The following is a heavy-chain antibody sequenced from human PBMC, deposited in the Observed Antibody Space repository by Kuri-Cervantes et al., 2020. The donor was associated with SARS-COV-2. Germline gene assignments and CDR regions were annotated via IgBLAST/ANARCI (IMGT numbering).Heavy chain of an antibody. D-gene: IGHD1-26*01. J-gene: IGHJ4*02. CDR3: ARGGSYYQAFDY. Sequence: GESLKISCAASGFTFSDYYMSWIRQAPGKGLEWVSYISSSGSTIYYADSVKGRFTISRDNAKNSLYLQMNSLRAEDTAVYYCARGGSYYQAFDYWGREPWSPSPQ. CDR2: ISSSGSTI. V-gene: IGHV3-11*04. CDR1: GFTFSDYY.